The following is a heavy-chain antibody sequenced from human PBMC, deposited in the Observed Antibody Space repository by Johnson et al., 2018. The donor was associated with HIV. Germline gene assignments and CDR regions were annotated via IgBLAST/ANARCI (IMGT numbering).Heavy chain of an antibody. J-gene: IGHJ3*02. V-gene: IGHV3-7*01. D-gene: IGHD3-22*01. CDR1: GFTFSSYG. CDR2: IKQDGSAK. CDR3: ARGDYYDSSGYFSDAFEI. Sequence: VQLVESGGGVVQPGRSLRLSCAVSGFTFSSYGMHWVRQAPGKGLEWVANIKQDGSAKYYVDSVKGRFTISRDNAKNSLYLQMNSLRAEDTAVYYCARGDYYDSSGYFSDAFEIWGQGTMVTVSS.